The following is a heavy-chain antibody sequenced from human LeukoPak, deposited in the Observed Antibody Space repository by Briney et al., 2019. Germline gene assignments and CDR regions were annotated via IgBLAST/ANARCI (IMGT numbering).Heavy chain of an antibody. D-gene: IGHD6-25*01. V-gene: IGHV4-59*01. Sequence: SETLSLTCTVSGGSISSYYWSWIRQPPGKGLEWIGYIYYSGSTNYNPSLKSRVTISVDTSKNQFSLKLSSVTAADTAVYYCARVATRPTYFDYWGQGTLVTVSS. CDR2: IYYSGST. J-gene: IGHJ4*02. CDR3: ARVATRPTYFDY. CDR1: GGSISSYY.